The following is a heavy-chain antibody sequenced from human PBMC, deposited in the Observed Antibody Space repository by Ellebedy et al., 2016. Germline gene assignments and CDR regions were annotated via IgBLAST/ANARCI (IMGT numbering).Heavy chain of an antibody. CDR1: GGSISSYY. V-gene: IGHV4-59*01. CDR2: IYYSGST. Sequence: GSLRLSCTVSGGSISSYYWSWIRQPPGKGLEWIGYIYYSGSTNYNPSLKSRVTISVDTSKNQFSLKLSSVTAADTAVYYCARKYSSGWTDAFDIWGQGTMVTVSS. J-gene: IGHJ3*02. CDR3: ARKYSSGWTDAFDI. D-gene: IGHD6-19*01.